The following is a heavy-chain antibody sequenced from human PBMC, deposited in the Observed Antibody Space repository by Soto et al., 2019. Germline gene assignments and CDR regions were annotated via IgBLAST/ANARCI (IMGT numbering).Heavy chain of an antibody. CDR2: IDWDDDK. V-gene: IGHV2-70*01. J-gene: IGHJ4*02. CDR1: GFSLSTSGMC. Sequence: SGPTLVNPTQTLTLTCTFSGFSLSTSGMCVSWIRQPPGKALEWLALIDWDDDKYYSTSLKTRLTISKDTSKNQVVLTMTNMDPVDTATYYCARMVRSGNTIAAAVDYWGQGTLVTVSS. CDR3: ARMVRSGNTIAAAVDY. D-gene: IGHD6-13*01.